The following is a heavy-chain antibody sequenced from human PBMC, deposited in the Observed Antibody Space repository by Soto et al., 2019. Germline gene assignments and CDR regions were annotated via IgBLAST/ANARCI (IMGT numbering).Heavy chain of an antibody. Sequence: GGSLRLSCAASGFTFSSYAMHWVRQAPGKGLEWVAVISYDGSNKYYADSVKGRFTISRDNSKNTLYLQMNSLRAEDTAVYYCARALDREYFDYWGQGTLVTVSS. D-gene: IGHD3-22*01. J-gene: IGHJ4*02. CDR1: GFTFSSYA. V-gene: IGHV3-30-3*01. CDR2: ISYDGSNK. CDR3: ARALDREYFDY.